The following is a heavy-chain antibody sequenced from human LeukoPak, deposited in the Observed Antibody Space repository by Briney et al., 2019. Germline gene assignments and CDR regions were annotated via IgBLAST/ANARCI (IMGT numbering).Heavy chain of an antibody. J-gene: IGHJ3*02. V-gene: IGHV3-7*01. CDR1: GFTFSSYW. D-gene: IGHD4-17*01. CDR3: ARDGGTVCYAVDAFDI. Sequence: GGSLRLSCAASGFTFSSYWMSWVRQAPGKGLEWVANIKQDGSEKYYVDSVKGRFTISRDNAKNSLYLQMNSLRAEDTAVYYCARDGGTVCYAVDAFDIWGQGTMVTVSS. CDR2: IKQDGSEK.